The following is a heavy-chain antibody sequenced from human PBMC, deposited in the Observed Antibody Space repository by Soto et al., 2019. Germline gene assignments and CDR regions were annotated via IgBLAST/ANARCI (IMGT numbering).Heavy chain of an antibody. D-gene: IGHD2-15*01. J-gene: IGHJ6*02. CDR2: IWYNGSKK. V-gene: IGHV3-33*03. CDR1: VFTFSSYG. CDR3: ARQLAVPYAAYAMDV. Sequence: QVHLVESGGSVVQPGRSLRLSCAASVFTFSSYGMLWVRQAPGKGLEWVAVIWYNGSKKYYGESVKGRFTIFRDNSENTLYLEMSSLRADDTAVYYCARQLAVPYAAYAMDVWGQGTTVTVSS.